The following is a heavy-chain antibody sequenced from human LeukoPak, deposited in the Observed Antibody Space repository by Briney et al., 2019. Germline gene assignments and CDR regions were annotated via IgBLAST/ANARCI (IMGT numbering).Heavy chain of an antibody. CDR3: ARAVSVSGSYYSSYYYYYMDV. Sequence: GGSLRLSCAASGFTFSSYWMSWVRQAPGKGLEWVANIKQDGSEKYYVDSVKGRFTISRDNAKNSLYLQMNSLRAEDTAVYYCARAVSVSGSYYSSYYYYYMDVWGKGTTVTISS. CDR1: GFTFSSYW. D-gene: IGHD3-10*01. CDR2: IKQDGSEK. J-gene: IGHJ6*03. V-gene: IGHV3-7*01.